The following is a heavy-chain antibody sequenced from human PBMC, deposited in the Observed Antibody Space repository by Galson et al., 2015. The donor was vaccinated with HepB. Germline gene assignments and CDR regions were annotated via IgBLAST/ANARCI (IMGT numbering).Heavy chain of an antibody. V-gene: IGHV3-23*01. CDR1: GFTFSSYA. Sequence: SLRLSCAASGFTFSSYAMSWVRQAPGKGLAWVSGFSGSSSTYYADSVKGRFTISRDNSKNTLYLQMNSLRAEDTAVYYCAKVYRAHGDYHSFDFWGQGTMVTVSS. CDR3: AKVYRAHGDYHSFDF. CDR2: FSGSSST. D-gene: IGHD4-17*01. J-gene: IGHJ3*01.